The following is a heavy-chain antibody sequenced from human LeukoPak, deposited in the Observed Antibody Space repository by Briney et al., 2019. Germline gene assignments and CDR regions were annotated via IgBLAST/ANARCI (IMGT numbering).Heavy chain of an antibody. CDR3: AKGGVDTAMVTVYYYYGMDV. D-gene: IGHD5-18*01. CDR2: ISGSGGST. Sequence: GGSLRLSCAASGFTFSSYAMSWVRQAPGKGLEWVSAISGSGGSTYYADSVKGRFTISRDNSKNTLYPQMNSLRAEDTAVYYCAKGGVDTAMVTVYYYYGMDVWGQGTTVTVSS. J-gene: IGHJ6*02. V-gene: IGHV3-23*01. CDR1: GFTFSSYA.